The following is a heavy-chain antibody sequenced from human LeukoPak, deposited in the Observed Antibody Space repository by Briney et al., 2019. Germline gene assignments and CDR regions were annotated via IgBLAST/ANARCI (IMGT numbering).Heavy chain of an antibody. CDR1: GGSISSSSYY. J-gene: IGHJ6*02. CDR3: ARHSGTMSDKGYYTIDV. V-gene: IGHV4-39*01. Sequence: SETLSLTCTVSGGSISSSSYYWGWIRQPPGKGLEWIGSIYYSGSTYYNPSLKSRVTISADTSKNQFSLKLSSVTAAGTAVYYCARHSGTMSDKGYYTIDVWGQGTTVTVSS. D-gene: IGHD3-22*01. CDR2: IYYSGST.